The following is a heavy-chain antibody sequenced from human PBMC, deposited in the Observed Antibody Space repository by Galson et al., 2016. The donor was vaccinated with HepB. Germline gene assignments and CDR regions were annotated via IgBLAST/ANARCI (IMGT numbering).Heavy chain of an antibody. D-gene: IGHD2-21*01. V-gene: IGHV4-4*07. Sequence: SETLSLTCSVSGGSISYWFWNWIRQPAGGGLEWIGRMYISGDTNSNPPLKSRVNMSVDKSKNQVSLKWSSVTAADTAVYYCATGDNGFDNWGHGTVVNVFS. J-gene: IGHJ3*02. CDR1: GGSISYWF. CDR2: MYISGDT. CDR3: ATGDNGFDN.